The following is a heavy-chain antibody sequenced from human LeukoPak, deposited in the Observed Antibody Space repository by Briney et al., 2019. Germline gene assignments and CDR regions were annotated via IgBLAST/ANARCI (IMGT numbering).Heavy chain of an antibody. CDR2: IVVGSGNT. J-gene: IGHJ4*02. CDR3: AAVAVAGDNYFDY. D-gene: IGHD6-19*01. Sequence: SVKVSCKASGFTFTSSAMQWVRQARGQRLEWIGWIVVGSGNTDYAQKFQERVTITRDMSTSTAYMELSSLRSEDTAVYCCAAVAVAGDNYFDYWGQGTLVTVSS. CDR1: GFTFTSSA. V-gene: IGHV1-58*02.